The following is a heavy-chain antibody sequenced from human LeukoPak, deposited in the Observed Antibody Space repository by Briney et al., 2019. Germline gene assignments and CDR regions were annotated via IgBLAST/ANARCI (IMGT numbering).Heavy chain of an antibody. V-gene: IGHV4-30-4*01. CDR1: GGSISSGDYY. J-gene: IGHJ4*02. CDR3: ARRKVTTDLDY. D-gene: IGHD4-17*01. CDR2: IYYSGST. Sequence: PSETLSLTCTVSGGSISSGDYYWSWIRQPPGKGPEWIGYIYYSGSTSYNPSLKSRLTISLDTSKNQFSLKLRSVKAADTAVYYCARRKVTTDLDYWGQGTLVTVSS.